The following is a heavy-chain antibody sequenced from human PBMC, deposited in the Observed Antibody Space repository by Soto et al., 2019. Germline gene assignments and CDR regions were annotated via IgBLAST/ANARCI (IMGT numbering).Heavy chain of an antibody. J-gene: IGHJ3*02. CDR1: GFTFSSYA. D-gene: IGHD4-17*01. CDR3: ARDETTTDAFDI. CDR2: ISYDGSNK. V-gene: IGHV3-30-3*01. Sequence: QVQLVESGGGVVQPGRSLRLSCAASGFTFSSYAMHWVRQAPGKGLEWVAVISYDGSNKYYADSVKGRFTISRDNSKNTLYLQMNSLRAEDTGVYYCARDETTTDAFDIWGQGTMVTVSS.